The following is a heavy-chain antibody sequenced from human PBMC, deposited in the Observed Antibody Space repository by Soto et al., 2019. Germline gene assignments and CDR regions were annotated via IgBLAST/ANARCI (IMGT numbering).Heavy chain of an antibody. V-gene: IGHV3-64*01. CDR2: ISSNGVGT. Sequence: EVQLAESGGGLAQPGGSLRLSCAASGFTLSGYAMDWVRQAPGKGLEYVSGISSNGVGTYYANSVQGRFTISRDNSKNTEYLQMGSLRPEDMAVYYCARRARPDFYYMDVWGKETTVTVSS. CDR3: ARRARPDFYYMDV. J-gene: IGHJ6*03. D-gene: IGHD6-6*01. CDR1: GFTLSGYA.